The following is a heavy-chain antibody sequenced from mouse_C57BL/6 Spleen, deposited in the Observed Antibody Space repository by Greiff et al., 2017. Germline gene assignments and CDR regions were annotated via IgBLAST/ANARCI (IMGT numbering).Heavy chain of an antibody. D-gene: IGHD1-1*01. CDR2: ISYDGSN. CDR3: ARETTYWYFDV. Sequence: EVQLQQSGPGLVKPSQSLSLTCYVTGYSITSGYYWNWIRQFPGNKLEWMGYISYDGSNNFNPSLKNRISITRDTSTNQFFLKLNSVTTEDTATYYCARETTYWYFDVWGTGTTVTVSS. J-gene: IGHJ1*03. V-gene: IGHV3-6*01. CDR1: GYSITSGYY.